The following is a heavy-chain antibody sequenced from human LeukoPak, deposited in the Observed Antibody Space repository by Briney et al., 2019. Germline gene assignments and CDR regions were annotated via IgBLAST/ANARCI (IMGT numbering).Heavy chain of an antibody. V-gene: IGHV3-30*18. CDR1: GFTFSSYG. CDR3: VKESGDSSGYYYWDY. Sequence: GGSLRLSCAASGFTFSSYGMHWVRQAPGKRLEWVAVISYDGSNKYYADSVKGRFTISRDNSKNTLYLQMNSLRAEDTAVYYCVKESGDSSGYYYWDYWGQGTLVTVSS. D-gene: IGHD3-22*01. J-gene: IGHJ4*02. CDR2: ISYDGSNK.